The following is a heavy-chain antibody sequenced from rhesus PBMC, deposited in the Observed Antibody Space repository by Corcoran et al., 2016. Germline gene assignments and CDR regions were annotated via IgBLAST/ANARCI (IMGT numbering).Heavy chain of an antibody. Sequence: QVQLQESGPGVVKPSETLSLTCAVSGGSISSYWWGWIRQPPGTGLGWIGQIYGGRGSTDDNPTRKGRVTISSDTSKNQFSLKLSSVTAADTAVYYCAKLLLGYGLDSWGQGVVVTVSS. CDR2: IYGGRGST. CDR1: GGSISSYW. J-gene: IGHJ6*01. CDR3: AKLLLGYGLDS. V-gene: IGHV4-160*01. D-gene: IGHD2-39*01.